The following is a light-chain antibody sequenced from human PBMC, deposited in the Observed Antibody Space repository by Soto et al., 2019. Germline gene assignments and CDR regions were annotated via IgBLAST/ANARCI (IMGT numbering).Light chain of an antibody. V-gene: IGKV3-11*01. J-gene: IGKJ1*01. CDR3: QQRSNWPRT. CDR1: QSVSDY. Sequence: EIVLTQSPATLSLSPGKSVTLSCRTSQSVSDYLAWYQQKPGQAPRLLIYDASNRAAGIPARFSGSGSGTDFTLTIISLEPDGFAVYYCQQRSNWPRTFGQGTKVDIK. CDR2: DAS.